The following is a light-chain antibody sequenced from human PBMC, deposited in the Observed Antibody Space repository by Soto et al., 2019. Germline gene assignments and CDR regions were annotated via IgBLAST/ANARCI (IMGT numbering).Light chain of an antibody. J-gene: IGKJ1*01. CDR1: QSVDSN. CDR3: QQYKHWPRT. CDR2: GAS. V-gene: IGKV3-15*01. Sequence: EVVMTQSPATLSVSPGERATLSCRASQSVDSNLVWYQQKPGQAPRLLIYGASTRATGIPGRFSGSGFGTEFTLAISSLQSEDCAVYYCQQYKHWPRTFGQGTKVEIK.